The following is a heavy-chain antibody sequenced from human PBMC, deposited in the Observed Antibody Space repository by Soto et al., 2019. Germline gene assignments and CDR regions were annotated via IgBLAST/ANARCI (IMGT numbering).Heavy chain of an antibody. J-gene: IGHJ4*02. CDR3: AREVGSRRLDY. Sequence: QVQLVQSGAEVKKPGASVKVSCKASGYTFTSYDINWVRQATGQGLEWMGWMNPNSGNTGYAQKFQGXXTXTXTTSISTAYMELSSLRSEDTAVYDCAREVGSRRLDYWGQGTLVTVSS. CDR1: GYTFTSYD. CDR2: MNPNSGNT. D-gene: IGHD1-26*01. V-gene: IGHV1-8*01.